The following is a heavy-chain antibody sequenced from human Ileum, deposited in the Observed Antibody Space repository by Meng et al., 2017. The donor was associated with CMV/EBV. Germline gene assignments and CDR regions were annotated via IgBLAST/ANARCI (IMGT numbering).Heavy chain of an antibody. CDR2: IRSKTSGGNV. J-gene: IGHJ2*01. D-gene: IGHD3-22*01. V-gene: IGHV3-15*01. CDR1: GLTLTNAC. Sequence: GAGCGLFTPGGSLRLSFEASGLTLTNACMSWVRHGAGKGLEWVGLIRSKTSGGNVDYVSSAKGRFTISRDDSETTLYLHMNSLKTEDTAVYYCTTDRDFYDSNGSFYYYFDLWGRGTLVTVSS. CDR3: TTDRDFYDSNGSFYYYFDL.